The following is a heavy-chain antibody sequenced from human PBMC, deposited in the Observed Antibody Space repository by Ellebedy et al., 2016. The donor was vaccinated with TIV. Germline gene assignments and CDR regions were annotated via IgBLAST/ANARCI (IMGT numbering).Heavy chain of an antibody. CDR1: GFPFRNSG. V-gene: IGHV3-23*01. Sequence: PGGSLRLSCAPPGFPFRNSGMSWFRQAPGKGLAWVSAISRSGGSTYYAGCVKGRYTISRDNSKDTLYQQMNSLRAEDKAVYYCANVYSSTWADYWGQGTLVTVSS. J-gene: IGHJ4*02. CDR2: ISRSGGST. CDR3: ANVYSSTWADY. D-gene: IGHD6-13*01.